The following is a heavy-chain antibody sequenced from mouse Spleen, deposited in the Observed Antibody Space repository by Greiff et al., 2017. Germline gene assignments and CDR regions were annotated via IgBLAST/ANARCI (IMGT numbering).Heavy chain of an antibody. CDR2: IDPEDGDT. CDR3: TTRSSGYNVPAWFAY. V-gene: IGHV14-1*01. J-gene: IGHJ3*01. D-gene: IGHD3-1*01. CDR1: GFNIKDYY. Sequence: EVKLQQSGAELVRPGASVKLSCTASGFNIKDYYMHWVKQRPEQGLEWIGRIDPEDGDTEYAPKFQGKATMTADTSSNTAYLQLSSLTSEDTAVYYCTTRSSGYNVPAWFAYWGQGTLVTVSA.